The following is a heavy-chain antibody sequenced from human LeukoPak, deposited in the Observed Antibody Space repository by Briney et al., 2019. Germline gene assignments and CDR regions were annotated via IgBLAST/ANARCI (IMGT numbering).Heavy chain of an antibody. Sequence: GGSLRLSCAASGFTFSSYAMSWVRQAPGKGLEWVGFIRSKAYGGTTEYAASVKGRFTISRDDSKSIAYLQMNSLKTEDTAVYYCTRARIAVAGGFDYWGQGTLVTVSS. CDR3: TRARIAVAGGFDY. V-gene: IGHV3-49*04. D-gene: IGHD6-19*01. CDR1: GFTFSSYA. CDR2: IRSKAYGGTT. J-gene: IGHJ4*02.